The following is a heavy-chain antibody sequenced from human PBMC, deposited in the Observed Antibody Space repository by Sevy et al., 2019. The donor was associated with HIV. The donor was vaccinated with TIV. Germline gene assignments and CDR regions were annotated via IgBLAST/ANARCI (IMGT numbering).Heavy chain of an antibody. Sequence: GGSLRLSCVASGFTFSNAWMSWVRQAPGKGLEWVGRIKSKTEGATRDFAAPVKGRLLISRDDSRNTVYLQMNSLKTEDTAVYYCTAGVGASDFDYWGQGTLVTVS. J-gene: IGHJ4*02. CDR3: TAGVGASDFDY. V-gene: IGHV3-15*01. D-gene: IGHD1-26*01. CDR1: GFTFSNAW. CDR2: IKSKTEGATR.